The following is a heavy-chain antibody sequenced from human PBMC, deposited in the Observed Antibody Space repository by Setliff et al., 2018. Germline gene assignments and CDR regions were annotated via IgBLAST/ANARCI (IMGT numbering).Heavy chain of an antibody. V-gene: IGHV4-34*12. CDR3: AREKADYSDSGGYHGGFYFDS. CDR2: IIHSGSS. J-gene: IGHJ4*02. CDR1: GESFSRYY. D-gene: IGHD3-22*01. Sequence: PSETLSLTCAVSGESFSRYYWTWIRQSPGKGLEWIGEIIHSGSSKYNPSLKSRLTMSVDTSKNHFSLQLTSVGAADTAVYYCAREKADYSDSGGYHGGFYFDSWGQGALVTVSS.